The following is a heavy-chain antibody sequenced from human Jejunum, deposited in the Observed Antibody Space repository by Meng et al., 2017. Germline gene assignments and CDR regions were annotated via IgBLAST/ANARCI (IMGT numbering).Heavy chain of an antibody. CDR1: GGSISNNNW. D-gene: IGHD2/OR15-2a*01. J-gene: IGHJ5*02. CDR2: ISHTGRI. V-gene: IGHV4-4*02. CDR3: ARDLLDPNIAATGWFDP. Sequence: VQRQESGPGLVKPSGTLSLTCAVSGGSISNNNWWSWVRQPPGKGLEWIGEISHTGRINYNPSLKSRVTMSLDKSKNQFSLDLTSVTGADTAVYYCARDLLDPNIAATGWFDPWGQGTLVTVSS.